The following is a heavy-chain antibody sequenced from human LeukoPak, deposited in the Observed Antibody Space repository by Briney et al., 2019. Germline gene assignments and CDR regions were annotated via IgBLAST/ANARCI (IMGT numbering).Heavy chain of an antibody. CDR3: ARGRDPGYDILGKGAFDI. Sequence: GGSLRLSCAASGFTFSSYGMHWVRQAPGKGLEWVAFIRYDGSNKYYADSVKGRFTISRDNSKNTLYLQMNSLRAEDTAVYYCARGRDPGYDILGKGAFDIWGQGTMVTVSS. D-gene: IGHD3-9*01. V-gene: IGHV3-30*02. CDR2: IRYDGSNK. CDR1: GFTFSSYG. J-gene: IGHJ3*02.